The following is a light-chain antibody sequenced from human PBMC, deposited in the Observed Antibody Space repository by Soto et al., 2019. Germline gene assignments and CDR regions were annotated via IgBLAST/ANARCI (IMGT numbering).Light chain of an antibody. CDR1: SSDVGGYNY. V-gene: IGLV2-14*03. Sequence: VLTQPASVSGSPGQSITISCTGTSSDVGGYNYVSWYQHHPGKAPKLMIFDVSNRPSGVSDRFSGSKSGNTASLTISGLQPEDEADYYCSSYTTSNTRQIVFGTGTKVTVL. J-gene: IGLJ1*01. CDR2: DVS. CDR3: SSYTTSNTRQIV.